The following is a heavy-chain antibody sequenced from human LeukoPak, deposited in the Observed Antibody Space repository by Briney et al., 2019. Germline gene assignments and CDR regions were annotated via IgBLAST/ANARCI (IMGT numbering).Heavy chain of an antibody. CDR1: GGSISSYY. J-gene: IGHJ3*02. CDR3: ATMHGLLDAFDI. D-gene: IGHD1-26*01. CDR2: INHSGST. V-gene: IGHV4-34*01. Sequence: SSETLSLTCTVSGGSISSYYWSWIRQPPGKGLEWIGEINHSGSTNYNPSLKSRVTISVDTSKNQFSLKLSSVTAADTAVYYCATMHGLLDAFDIWGQGTMVTVSS.